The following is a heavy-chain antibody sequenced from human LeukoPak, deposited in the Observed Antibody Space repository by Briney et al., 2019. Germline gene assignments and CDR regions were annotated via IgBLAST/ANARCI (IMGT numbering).Heavy chain of an antibody. D-gene: IGHD1-7*01. CDR2: ISGSGGST. V-gene: IGHV3-23*01. CDR3: ARSGELRTLYFDY. Sequence: GGSLTLSCAASGFTFSSYAMSWVRQAPGKGLEWVSAISGSGGSTYYADSVKGRFTISRDNSKNTLYLQINSLRAEDTAVYYCARSGELRTLYFDYWGQGTLVTVSS. CDR1: GFTFSSYA. J-gene: IGHJ4*02.